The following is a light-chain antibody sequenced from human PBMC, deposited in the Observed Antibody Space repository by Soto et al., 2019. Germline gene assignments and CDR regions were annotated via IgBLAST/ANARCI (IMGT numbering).Light chain of an antibody. V-gene: IGKV3-15*01. CDR1: QSVSSN. Sequence: EIVMTQSPDTLSVSPGERATLSCRASQSVSSNLAWYQQKPGQAPRRLIYGASTRATGTPARFSGSGSGTEFTLTISSLQAEDFAVYYCQQYNNWPPWTFGPGTKVDIK. CDR2: GAS. CDR3: QQYNNWPPWT. J-gene: IGKJ3*01.